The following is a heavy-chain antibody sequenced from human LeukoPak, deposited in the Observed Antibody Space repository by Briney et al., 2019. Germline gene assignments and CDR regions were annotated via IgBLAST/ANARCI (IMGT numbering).Heavy chain of an antibody. D-gene: IGHD3-3*01. CDR2: INPNSGGT. CDR3: ARADRITIFGVVITLYY. CDR1: GYTFTGYY. Sequence: GASVTVSFKASGYTFTGYYMHWVRQAPGQGLEWMGWINPNSGGTNYAQKFQGRVTMTRDTTISTAYMELSRLKSDDTAVYYCARADRITIFGVVITLYYWGQGTLVTVSS. J-gene: IGHJ4*02. V-gene: IGHV1-2*02.